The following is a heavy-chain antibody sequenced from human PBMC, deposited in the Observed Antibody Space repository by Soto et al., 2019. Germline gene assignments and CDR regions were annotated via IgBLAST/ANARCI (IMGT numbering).Heavy chain of an antibody. V-gene: IGHV1-18*01. J-gene: IGHJ6*02. CDR1: GYTFTNYG. Sequence: QVQLVQSGAEVKKPGASVKVSCKASGYTFTNYGITWVRQAPGQGLEWMGWISDYNGNTFYGKKFSGRVTMTTDTSTRTAYMELKSLRSDDTAVYYCAREGYYSGSGTYSPPRYYGMDAWGQGTTVTVSS. D-gene: IGHD3-10*01. CDR3: AREGYYSGSGTYSPPRYYGMDA. CDR2: ISDYNGNT.